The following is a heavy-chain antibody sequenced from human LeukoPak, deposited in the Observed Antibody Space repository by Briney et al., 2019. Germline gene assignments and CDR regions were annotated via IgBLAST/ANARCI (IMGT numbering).Heavy chain of an antibody. V-gene: IGHV3-23*01. CDR3: ASQTGTTRALDY. D-gene: IGHD1-7*01. Sequence: PGGSMRLSSAASGFSCRSYAMSLVRPALGKGLEWVPAISGSGGITYYADAVKGRFTISRDNSKNTLYLQMNSLRAEDTAVYYCASQTGTTRALDYWGQGTLVTVSS. CDR2: ISGSGGIT. CDR1: GFSCRSYA. J-gene: IGHJ4*02.